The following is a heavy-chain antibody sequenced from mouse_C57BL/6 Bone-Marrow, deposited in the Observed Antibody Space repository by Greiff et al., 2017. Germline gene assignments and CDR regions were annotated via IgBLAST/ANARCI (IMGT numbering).Heavy chain of an antibody. CDR3: ARGVYYYAMDY. CDR2: ISSGGSYT. Sequence: EVKLMESGGDLVKPGGSLKLSCAASGFTFSSYGMSWVRQTPDKRLEWVATISSGGSYTYYPDSVKGRFTISRYNAKNNLYLQMSSLKSEDTAMYYCARGVYYYAMDYWGQGTSVTVSS. V-gene: IGHV5-6*01. J-gene: IGHJ4*01. CDR1: GFTFSSYG.